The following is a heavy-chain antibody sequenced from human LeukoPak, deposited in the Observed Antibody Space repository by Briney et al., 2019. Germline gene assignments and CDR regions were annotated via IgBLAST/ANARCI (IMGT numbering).Heavy chain of an antibody. D-gene: IGHD3-22*01. Sequence: GGSLRLSCAASGFTLSSYAMSWVRQAPGRGLEWVSAISGSGGSTYYADSVKGRFTISRDSSKNTLYLQMNSLRAEDTAVYYCAKVPRHYDWLHWYFDLWGRGTLVTVSS. V-gene: IGHV3-23*01. J-gene: IGHJ2*01. CDR1: GFTLSSYA. CDR2: ISGSGGST. CDR3: AKVPRHYDWLHWYFDL.